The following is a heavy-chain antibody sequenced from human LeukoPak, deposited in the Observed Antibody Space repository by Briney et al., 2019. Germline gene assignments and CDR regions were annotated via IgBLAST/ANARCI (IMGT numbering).Heavy chain of an antibody. CDR1: GFTFSSYT. J-gene: IGHJ6*03. CDR2: ISSTSSYI. V-gene: IGHV3-21*01. Sequence: GGSLRLSCAPSGFTFSSYTMNSVPQAPGPGRQGFSAISSTSSYIYDANSVKGRFTISRDNAKNSLYLQVNSLRAEDTAVYYCARDYSSSYFRALDYYYLDVWGKGTTVTVSS. CDR3: ARDYSSSYFRALDYYYLDV. D-gene: IGHD6-6*01.